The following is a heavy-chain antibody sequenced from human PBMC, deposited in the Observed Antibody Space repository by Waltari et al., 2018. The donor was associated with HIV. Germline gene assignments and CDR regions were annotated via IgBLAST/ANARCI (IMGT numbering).Heavy chain of an antibody. Sequence: QVQLVESGGGVVEPGRSLRLSWAASGFTFSNYAMLWVPQAPGKGLEWVAVISYDGSNKYYADSVKGRFTISRDNSKNTLYLQMNSLRAEDTAVYYCARDPQYCSSTSCSYYFDYWGQGTLVTVSS. J-gene: IGHJ4*02. CDR3: ARDPQYCSSTSCSYYFDY. CDR2: ISYDGSNK. V-gene: IGHV3-30-3*01. D-gene: IGHD2-2*01. CDR1: GFTFSNYA.